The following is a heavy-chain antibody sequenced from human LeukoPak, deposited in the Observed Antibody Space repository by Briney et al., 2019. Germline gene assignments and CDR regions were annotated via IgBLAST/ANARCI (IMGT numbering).Heavy chain of an antibody. J-gene: IGHJ4*02. V-gene: IGHV3-48*01. CDR3: ARDVYYGSGSPRLDY. Sequence: PGGSLRLSCAASGFTFSSYSMNWVRQAPGKGLEWVSYISSSSSTIYYGDSVKGRFTISRDNAKNSLYLQMNSLRAEDTAVYYCARDVYYGSGSPRLDYWGQGTLVTVSS. CDR1: GFTFSSYS. CDR2: ISSSSSTI. D-gene: IGHD3-10*01.